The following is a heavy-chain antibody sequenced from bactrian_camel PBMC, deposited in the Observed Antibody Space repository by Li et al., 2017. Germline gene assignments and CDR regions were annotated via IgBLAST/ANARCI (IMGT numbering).Heavy chain of an antibody. CDR1: RYTYSNYC. CDR3: AAEFSQRGYNDYGYECEYNA. CDR2: IESDGTK. J-gene: IGHJ6*01. V-gene: IGHV3S26*01. Sequence: HVQLVESGGGSVQAGGSLRLSCAASRYTYSNYCMAWFRQAPGQEREGVAVIESDGTKRYAESVKGRFTISHSWNTLYLEMTMLKPEDTATYYCAAEFSQRGYNDYGYECEYNAWGQGTQVTVS. D-gene: IGHD4*01.